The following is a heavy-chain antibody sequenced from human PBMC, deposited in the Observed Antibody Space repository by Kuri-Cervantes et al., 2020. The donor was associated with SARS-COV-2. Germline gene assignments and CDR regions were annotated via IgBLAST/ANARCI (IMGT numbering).Heavy chain of an antibody. CDR1: GFTFSSYW. Sequence: GGSLRLSCAASGFTFSSYWMHWVRQAPGKGLVWVSRINSDGSSTSYADSVKGRFTISRDNAKNTLYLQMNSLTAEDTAIYYCAKYYYGSGTQYALDSWGQGTLVTVSS. CDR3: AKYYYGSGTQYALDS. D-gene: IGHD3-10*01. J-gene: IGHJ4*02. CDR2: INSDGSST. V-gene: IGHV3-74*01.